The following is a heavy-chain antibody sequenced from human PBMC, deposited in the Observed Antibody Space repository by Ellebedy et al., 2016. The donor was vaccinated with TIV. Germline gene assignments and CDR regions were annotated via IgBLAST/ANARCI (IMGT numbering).Heavy chain of an antibody. CDR3: ARARGTAASYGGRGRLDY. D-gene: IGHD2-2*01. V-gene: IGHV1-18*01. CDR2: ISTYSGHT. CDR1: GYDFTSYG. J-gene: IGHJ4*02. Sequence: ASVKVSCXASGYDFTSYGISWVRQAPGQGLELEWMGWISTYSGHTDHAQKFQGRVTMTRDTSTSTAYMELWGLRSDDTAFYYCARARGTAASYGGRGRLDYWGQGTLVTVSS.